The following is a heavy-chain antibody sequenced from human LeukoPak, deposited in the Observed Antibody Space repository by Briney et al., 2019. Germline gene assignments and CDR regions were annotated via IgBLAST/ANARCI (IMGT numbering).Heavy chain of an antibody. CDR1: GFTFSSNA. CDR3: ARNDGYSGYDLPLGW. J-gene: IGHJ4*02. D-gene: IGHD5-12*01. Sequence: PGGSLRLSCAASGFTFSSNAMSWVRQAPGKGLEWVSGISSSGGSTYYADSAKGRFTISRDNSKNTLYLQMNSLRAEDTAVYYCARNDGYSGYDLPLGWWGQGTLVTVSS. V-gene: IGHV3-23*01. CDR2: ISSSGGST.